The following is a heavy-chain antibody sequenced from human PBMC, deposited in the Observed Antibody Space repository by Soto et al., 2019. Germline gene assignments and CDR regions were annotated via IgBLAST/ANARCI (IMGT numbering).Heavy chain of an antibody. CDR1: GDTFTFYS. CDR3: ASSYGSGYRAFDY. D-gene: IGHD3-10*01. Sequence: QVQLVQSGAEVKKPGSSVRVSCKASGDTFTFYSINWVRQAPGLGLEWMGRINPILNMSNYAQRFQGRVTMTADKSTSTAYMELSSLRSEETAMYYCASSYGSGYRAFDYWGQGALVTVSS. V-gene: IGHV1-69*02. CDR2: INPILNMS. J-gene: IGHJ4*02.